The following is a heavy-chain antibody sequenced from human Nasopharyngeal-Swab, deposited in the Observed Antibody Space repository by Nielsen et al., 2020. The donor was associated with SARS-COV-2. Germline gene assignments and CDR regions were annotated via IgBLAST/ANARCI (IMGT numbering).Heavy chain of an antibody. J-gene: IGHJ6*02. V-gene: IGHV4-30-2*04. CDR2: IYYNGST. D-gene: IGHD3-10*01. Sequence: WIRQPPGKGLEWIGYIYYNGSTYYNPSLKSRVTISVDTSKNQFSLKLSSVTAADTAVYYCASPLWFGELLPASYYYYGMDVWGQGTTVTVSS. CDR3: ASPLWFGELLPASYYYYGMDV.